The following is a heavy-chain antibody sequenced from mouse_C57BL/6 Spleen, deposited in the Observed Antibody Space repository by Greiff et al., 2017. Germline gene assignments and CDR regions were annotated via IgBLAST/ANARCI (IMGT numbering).Heavy chain of an antibody. CDR1: GYTFTSYW. Sequence: VQLQQPGAELVKPGASVKLSCKASGYTFTSYWMHWVKQRPGQGLEWIGMIHPNSGSTNYNEKFKSKATLTVDKSSSKAYMQLSSLTSEDSAVYYCARSGYYYGSTPWYFDGWGTGTTVTVSS. V-gene: IGHV1-64*01. CDR2: IHPNSGST. CDR3: ARSGYYYGSTPWYFDG. D-gene: IGHD1-1*01. J-gene: IGHJ1*03.